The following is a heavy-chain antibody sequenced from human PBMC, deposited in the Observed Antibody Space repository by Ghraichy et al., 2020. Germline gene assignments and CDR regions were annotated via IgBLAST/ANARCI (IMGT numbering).Heavy chain of an antibody. J-gene: IGHJ4*02. CDR3: VTERVVDS. CDR1: GFTFSSYA. V-gene: IGHV3-64D*06. CDR2: ISSSGVST. Sequence: GESLNISCSASGFTFSSYAMYWVRQAPGKGLEYVSAISSSGVSTYYTDSVKGRFTISRDNSKNTLYLQMNSLRPEDTAVYFCVTERVVDSWGQGTLIIVSS.